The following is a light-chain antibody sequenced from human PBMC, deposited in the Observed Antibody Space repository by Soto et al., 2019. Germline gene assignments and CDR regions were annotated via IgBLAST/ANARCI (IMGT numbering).Light chain of an antibody. Sequence: QSALTQPASVSGSPGQSITISCTGTSSDVGSYNLVSWYQQHPGKAPKLMIYEGSKRPSGVSNRFSGSKSGNTASLTISGLQAEDEADYYCCSYAGRYVFGNGTKVTVL. CDR2: EGS. J-gene: IGLJ1*01. CDR3: CSYAGRYV. V-gene: IGLV2-23*01. CDR1: SSDVGSYNL.